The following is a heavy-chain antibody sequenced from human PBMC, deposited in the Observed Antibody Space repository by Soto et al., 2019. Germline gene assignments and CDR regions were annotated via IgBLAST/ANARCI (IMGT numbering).Heavy chain of an antibody. CDR1: GFSFTSYW. D-gene: IGHD6-13*01. CDR2: IYPGDSDT. CDR3: ASTVRAAAGTGYYYGMDV. J-gene: IGHJ6*02. V-gene: IGHV5-51*01. Sequence: GESLKISCKGSGFSFTSYWIGWVRQMPGKGLEWMGIIYPGDSDTRYSPSFQGQVTISADKSISTAYLQWSSLKASDTAMYYCASTVRAAAGTGYYYGMDVWGQGTTVTVSS.